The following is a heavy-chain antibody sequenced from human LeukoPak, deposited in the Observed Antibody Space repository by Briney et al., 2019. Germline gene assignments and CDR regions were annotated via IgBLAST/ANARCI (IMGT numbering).Heavy chain of an antibody. CDR2: ISAYNGNT. J-gene: IGHJ3*02. CDR3: ARVKGGYYYGSGSYAFDI. CDR1: GYTFTSYG. D-gene: IGHD3-10*01. V-gene: IGHV1-18*01. Sequence: ASVKVSCKASGYTFTSYGISWVRQAPGQGLEWMGWISAYNGNTNYAQKLQGRVTMTTDTSTSTAYMELRSLRSDDTAVYYCARVKGGYYYGSGSYAFDIWGQGTMVTVSS.